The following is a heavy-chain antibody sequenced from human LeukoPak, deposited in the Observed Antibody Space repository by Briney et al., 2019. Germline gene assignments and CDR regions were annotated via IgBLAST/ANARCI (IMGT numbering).Heavy chain of an antibody. CDR1: GFTFSNYA. V-gene: IGHV3-23*01. J-gene: IGHJ4*02. Sequence: GGSLRLSCAASGFTFSNYAMNWVRQAPGKGLEWVSTITYSGGNIYYADSVKGRFTISRDNSKNTLYLQMNSLRAEDTAVYYCARSLEGFFGYFDYWGQGTLVTVSS. D-gene: IGHD3-3*01. CDR2: ITYSGGNI. CDR3: ARSLEGFFGYFDY.